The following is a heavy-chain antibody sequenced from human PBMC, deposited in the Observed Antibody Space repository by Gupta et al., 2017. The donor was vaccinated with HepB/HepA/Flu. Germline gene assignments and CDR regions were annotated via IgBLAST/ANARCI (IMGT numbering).Heavy chain of an antibody. J-gene: IGHJ5*02. CDR3: ARDHGAPGGA. Sequence: QVQLVQSGAEVKKPGASVKVSCMASGYTFTSFALYWVRQAPGKSLEWMGWIHAGNGYTKYSQDFQGRLTITRDKFATTTYMELSSLTSEDTATYYCARDHGAPGGAWGQGTLVTVSS. V-gene: IGHV1-3*01. CDR2: IHAGNGYT. D-gene: IGHD2-8*02. CDR1: GYTFTSFA.